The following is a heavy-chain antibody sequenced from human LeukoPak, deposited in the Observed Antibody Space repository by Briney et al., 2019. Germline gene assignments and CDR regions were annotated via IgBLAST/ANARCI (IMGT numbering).Heavy chain of an antibody. Sequence: GGSLRLSRAASGFSFSTYSMNWVRQAPGKGLEWVSYISSSGSTIYYADSVKGRFTISRDNAKNSLYLQMNSLRAEDTAVYYCAELGITMIGGVWGKGTTVTISS. V-gene: IGHV3-48*04. CDR2: ISSSGSTI. D-gene: IGHD3-10*02. CDR3: AELGITMIGGV. J-gene: IGHJ6*04. CDR1: GFSFSTYS.